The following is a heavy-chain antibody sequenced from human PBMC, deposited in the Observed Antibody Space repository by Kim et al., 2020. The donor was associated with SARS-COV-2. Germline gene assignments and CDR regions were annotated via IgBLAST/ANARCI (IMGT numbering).Heavy chain of an antibody. CDR3: TTYRRASDF. D-gene: IGHD1-26*01. CDR1: GLSFSNTW. CDR2: IKTKPDGGTT. Sequence: GGSLRLSCVTSGLSFSNTWMTWVRQAPGKGLQWVGHIKTKPDGGTTDYAAPVSGRFTISRDDSKNTLYLQMNTLETEDTAVYYCTTYRRASDFWGQGTL. J-gene: IGHJ4*02. V-gene: IGHV3-15*01.